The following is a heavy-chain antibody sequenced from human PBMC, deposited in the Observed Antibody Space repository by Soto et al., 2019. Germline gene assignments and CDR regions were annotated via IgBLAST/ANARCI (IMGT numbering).Heavy chain of an antibody. CDR3: ARTSCTTTACQAHGIDV. D-gene: IGHD4-4*01. CDR1: GGSVSNGSYY. Sequence: SETLSPTCTVSGGSVSNGSYYWTWIRQPPGKGLEWLGYIYYSGTTNYNTPLKSRITISVDTSGNQFSLKLSSVTAADTAVYFCARTSCTTTACQAHGIDVWGQGTTVTVSS. V-gene: IGHV4-61*01. CDR2: IYYSGTT. J-gene: IGHJ6*02.